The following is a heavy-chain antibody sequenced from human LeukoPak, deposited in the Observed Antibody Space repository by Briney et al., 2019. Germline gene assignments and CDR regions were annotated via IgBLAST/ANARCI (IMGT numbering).Heavy chain of an antibody. J-gene: IGHJ4*02. V-gene: IGHV3-21*01. CDR3: ARDPVIHSSSSSIFDY. D-gene: IGHD6-6*01. Sequence: GGYLRRSCAASGFIFSSYSMNWVRQAPGKGLEWVSSISSSSSYIYYADSVKGRFTISRDNAKNSLYLQMNSLRAEDTAVYYCARDPVIHSSSSSIFDYWGQGTLVTVSS. CDR1: GFIFSSYS. CDR2: ISSSSSYI.